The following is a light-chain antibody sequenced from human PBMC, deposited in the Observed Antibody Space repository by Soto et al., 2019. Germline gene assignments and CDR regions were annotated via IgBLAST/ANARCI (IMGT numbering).Light chain of an antibody. CDR3: CYAGSYTYV. CDR2: DVS. Sequence: QSALTQPRSVSGSPGQSVTISCTGTSSDVGGYNYVSWYQQHPGKAPKLMIYDVSKRPSGVPDRFSGSKSGNTASLTISGLQAEDEADYYCCYAGSYTYVFGTGTKLTVL. J-gene: IGLJ1*01. V-gene: IGLV2-11*01. CDR1: SSDVGGYNY.